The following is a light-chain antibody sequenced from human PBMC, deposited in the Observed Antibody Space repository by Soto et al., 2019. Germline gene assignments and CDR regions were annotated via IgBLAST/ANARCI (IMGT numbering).Light chain of an antibody. CDR2: GAT. CDR3: QQSSSGPPFT. J-gene: IGKJ3*01. V-gene: IGKV1-39*01. CDR1: QSVNIY. Sequence: DIQMTQSPSSLSSSVGDRATIACRASQSVNIYLNWYQQKPGKHPQLLLYGATSLQNGVPSRFSADGSGTDFTLTISSLQPEDFATYYCQQSSSGPPFTFGPGTKVDIK.